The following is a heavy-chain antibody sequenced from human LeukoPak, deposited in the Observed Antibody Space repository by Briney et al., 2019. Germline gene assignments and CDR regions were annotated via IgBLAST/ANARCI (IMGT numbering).Heavy chain of an antibody. D-gene: IGHD3-10*01. CDR1: GYTFTGYY. CDR2: IDPNSGGT. J-gene: IGHJ4*02. CDR3: AREYYYGSGNYYNRIDY. Sequence: ASVKVSCKASGYTFTGYYMHWVRQAPGQGLEWMGWIDPNSGGTNYAQEFQGRVTMTRDTSISTAYMVLNRLRSDDTAVYYCAREYYYGSGNYYNRIDYWGQGTLVTVSS. V-gene: IGHV1-2*02.